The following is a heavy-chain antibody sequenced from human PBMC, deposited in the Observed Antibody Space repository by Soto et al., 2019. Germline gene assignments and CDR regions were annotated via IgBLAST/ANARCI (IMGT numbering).Heavy chain of an antibody. CDR3: AREAYCSSTSCGPDYYYGMDV. J-gene: IGHJ6*02. D-gene: IGHD2-2*01. CDR2: ISAYNGNT. CDR1: GYTFTSYG. Sequence: ASVKVSCKASGYTFTSYGISWVRQAPGQGLEWMGWISAYNGNTNYAQKLQGRVTMTTDTSTSTAYMELRSLRSDDTAVYYCAREAYCSSTSCGPDYYYGMDVWGQGTTVTVSS. V-gene: IGHV1-18*01.